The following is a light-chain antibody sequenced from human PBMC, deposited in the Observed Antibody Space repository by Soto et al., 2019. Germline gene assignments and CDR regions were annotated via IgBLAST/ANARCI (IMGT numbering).Light chain of an antibody. J-gene: IGKJ1*01. V-gene: IGKV1-12*01. Sequence: DIQMTQSPSSVSASVGDRVTITCRAGQGISCYLAWYQQKPGEAPKLLIYAASSLQSGVPSRFSGSGSGADFTLTISSLQPEDSATYYCQQAHSFPTFGQGTKVEIK. CDR3: QQAHSFPT. CDR1: QGISCY. CDR2: AAS.